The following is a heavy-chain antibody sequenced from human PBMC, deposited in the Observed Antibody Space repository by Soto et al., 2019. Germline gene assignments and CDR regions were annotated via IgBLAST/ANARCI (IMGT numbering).Heavy chain of an antibody. CDR2: INPGDPET. CDR1: GYSFKYYW. V-gene: IGHV5-51*01. D-gene: IGHD3-22*01. Sequence: PXESLTISCKGSGYSFKYYWIGLVRQMSGRGLEWMGIINPGDPETRYSPAFEGQVTISADKSTDTAFLQWSSLKASDTAIYYCARVDSYYHDTGTYSRGYFDLWGRGALVTVSS. CDR3: ARVDSYYHDTGTYSRGYFDL. J-gene: IGHJ2*01.